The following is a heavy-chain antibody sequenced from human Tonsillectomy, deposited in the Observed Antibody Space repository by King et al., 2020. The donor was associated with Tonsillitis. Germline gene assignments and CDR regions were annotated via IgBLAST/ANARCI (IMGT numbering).Heavy chain of an antibody. CDR2: SSTCGSS. J-gene: IGHJ4*02. D-gene: IGHD3-3*01. Sequence: VQLQESGPVLVKPSQTLSLTCTVSGGSISSGSYYWSWIRQPAGKGLDLCGRSSTCGSSHVNPSLKSRVTMSVDTSKNQFSLKLSSVTAADTAVYYCARDQSIFGVANTLFDYWGQGTLVTVSS. CDR1: GGSISSGSYY. CDR3: ARDQSIFGVANTLFDY. V-gene: IGHV4-61*02.